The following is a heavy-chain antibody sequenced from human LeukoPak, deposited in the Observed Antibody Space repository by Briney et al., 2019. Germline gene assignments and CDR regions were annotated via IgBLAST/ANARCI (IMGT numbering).Heavy chain of an antibody. CDR1: GGSFSGYY. D-gene: IGHD4-11*01. CDR3: ARGEDYPLDY. J-gene: IGHJ4*02. CDR2: INHSGST. V-gene: IGHV4-34*01. Sequence: SETLSLTCAVYGGSFSGYYWSWIRQPPGKGLEWIGEINHSGSTNYDPSLKSRVSISVDTSKNQFPLKLSSGTAADTAVYYCARGEDYPLDYWGQGTLVTVSS.